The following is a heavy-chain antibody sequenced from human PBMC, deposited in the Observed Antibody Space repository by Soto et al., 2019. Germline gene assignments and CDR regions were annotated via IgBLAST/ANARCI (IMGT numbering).Heavy chain of an antibody. CDR2: INKEGSEK. Sequence: GSLRLSCTASGLTLSTYWMDWVRQTPGKGLELVANINKEGSEKNYVDSVKGRLNIYRDNAKNSLYLQLSSLTAEDSALYYCSRSLNSWGQATLGTVS. J-gene: IGHJ4*02. V-gene: IGHV3-7*01. CDR3: SRSLNS. CDR1: GLTLSTYW.